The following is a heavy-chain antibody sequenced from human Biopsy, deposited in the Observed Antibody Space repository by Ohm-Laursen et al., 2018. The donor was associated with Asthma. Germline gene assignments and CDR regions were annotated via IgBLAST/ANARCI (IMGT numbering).Heavy chain of an antibody. V-gene: IGHV3-9*01. D-gene: IGHD1-26*01. CDR1: GFNFDDYG. CDR2: ISWNSDSI. Sequence: SLRLSCTASGFNFDDYGMNWVRQGPGKGLEGVAGISWNSDSIAYADSVRGRFTISRDNAKTSLYLQMNSLRDGDTAVYFCGKNSRRGSHDPFDIWGQGTMVTVSS. CDR3: GKNSRRGSHDPFDI. J-gene: IGHJ3*02.